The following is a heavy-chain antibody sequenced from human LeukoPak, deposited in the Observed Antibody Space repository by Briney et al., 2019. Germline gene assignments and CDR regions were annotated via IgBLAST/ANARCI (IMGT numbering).Heavy chain of an antibody. D-gene: IGHD2-2*01. V-gene: IGHV3-66*01. CDR3: AKDHAVVPAAMGSY. CDR2: IYSGGST. J-gene: IGHJ4*02. CDR1: EFSVGSNY. Sequence: GGSLRLSCAASEFSVGSNYMTWVRQAPGKGLEWVSLIYSGGSTYYADSVKGRFTISRDNSKNTLYLQMNSLRAEDTAVYYCAKDHAVVPAAMGSYWGQGTLVTVSS.